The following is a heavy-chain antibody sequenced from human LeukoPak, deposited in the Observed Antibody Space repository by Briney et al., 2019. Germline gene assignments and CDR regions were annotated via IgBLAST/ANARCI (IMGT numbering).Heavy chain of an antibody. D-gene: IGHD5-12*01. V-gene: IGHV4-4*09. CDR1: GGSISSYY. CDR3: ARSGYSGYDFNYFDY. J-gene: IGHJ4*02. Sequence: PSKTLSLTCTVSGGSISSYYWSWIRQPPGKGLEWIGYIYTSGSTNYNPSLKSRVTISVDTSKNQFSLKLSSVTAADTAVYYCARSGYSGYDFNYFDYWGQGTLVTVSS. CDR2: IYTSGST.